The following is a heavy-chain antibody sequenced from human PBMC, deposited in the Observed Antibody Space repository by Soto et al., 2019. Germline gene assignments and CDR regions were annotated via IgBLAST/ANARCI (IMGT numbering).Heavy chain of an antibody. J-gene: IGHJ4*02. CDR1: GFTFSSYG. CDR3: AREMDEIRLCSSTTCAVARDY. Sequence: QVQLVESGGGVVQPGKSLRLSCAASGFTFSSYGIHWVRQAPGKGLEWLGVILYDGGNKYYADSVKGRFTLSRDNSKKTVFLQLNSLRAEETAVYYCAREMDEIRLCSSTTCAVARDYWEQGSGVTVSS. V-gene: IGHV3-33*01. D-gene: IGHD2-2*01. CDR2: ILYDGGNK.